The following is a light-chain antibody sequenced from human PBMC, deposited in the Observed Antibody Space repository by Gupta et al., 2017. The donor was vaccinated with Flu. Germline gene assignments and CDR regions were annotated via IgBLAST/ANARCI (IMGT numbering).Light chain of an antibody. V-gene: IGKV3-11*01. CDR3: QQRLDGDT. Sequence: IVMTQSPVTLSLSPGERATLSCRASVHIRMYLSWYQQRPGQAPRLLIYDAVHRADGVPDRFSATGYGTDFTLTISSLEPEDFAVYVCQQRLDGDTFGQGTRLEI. CDR1: VHIRMY. J-gene: IGKJ2*01. CDR2: DAV.